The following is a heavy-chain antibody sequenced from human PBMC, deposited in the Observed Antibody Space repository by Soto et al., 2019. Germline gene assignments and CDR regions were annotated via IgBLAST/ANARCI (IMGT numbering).Heavy chain of an antibody. D-gene: IGHD3-10*01. CDR2: IDGSGGTT. J-gene: IGHJ5*02. CDR1: GFPFSSND. V-gene: IGHV3-23*01. Sequence: GGSLRLSCAASGFPFSSNDMTWVRQAPGKGLDWVSTIDGSGGTTYYADSVKGRFTISRDNSMNTVYLQMNSLRADDTALYYCAKNSGWFNTWGQGALVPVSS. CDR3: AKNSGWFNT.